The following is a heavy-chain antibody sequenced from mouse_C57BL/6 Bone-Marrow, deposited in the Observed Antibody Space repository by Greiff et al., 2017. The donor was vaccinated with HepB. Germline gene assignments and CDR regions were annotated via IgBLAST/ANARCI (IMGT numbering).Heavy chain of an antibody. CDR2: IYPGSGST. CDR3: ARYEWDY. CDR1: GYTFTSYW. J-gene: IGHJ4*01. D-gene: IGHD2-3*01. V-gene: IGHV1-55*01. Sequence: QVQLQQPGAELVKPGASVKMSCKASGYTFTSYWITWVKQRPGQGLEWIGDIYPGSGSTNYNEKFKSKATLTVDTPSSTAYMQLSSLTSEDSAVYYCARYEWDYWGQGTSVTVSS.